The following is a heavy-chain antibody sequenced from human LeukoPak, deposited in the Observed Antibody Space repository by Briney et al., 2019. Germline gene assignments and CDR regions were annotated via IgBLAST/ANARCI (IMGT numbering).Heavy chain of an antibody. V-gene: IGHV4-39*01. D-gene: IGHD2/OR15-2a*01. CDR1: GGSISSSSYY. CDR3: ARLPYKTRFFLLSVY. CDR2: IYYSGST. Sequence: PSETLSLTCTVSGGSISSSSYYWGWIRQPPGKGLEWIGSIYYSGSTYYNPSLKSRVTISVDTSKNQFSLKLSSVTAADTAVYYCARLPYKTRFFLLSVYWGQGTLVTVSS. J-gene: IGHJ4*02.